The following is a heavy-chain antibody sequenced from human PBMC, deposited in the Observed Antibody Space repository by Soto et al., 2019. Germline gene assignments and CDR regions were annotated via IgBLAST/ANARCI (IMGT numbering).Heavy chain of an antibody. CDR2: DNPSGDNT. CDR1: GYTFTRYY. J-gene: IGHJ5*02. V-gene: IGHV1-46*01. Sequence: QVQLVQSGAEVKKPGASVKVSCKASGYTFTRYYIHWVRQAPGQGLEWMGIDNPSGDNTNYAQKFRGRVTMTRDKSTNTVHMELSSLRSEDTDVYFCARELGGTTVNTLLDHWGQGTVVTVSS. D-gene: IGHD4-17*01. CDR3: ARELGGTTVNTLLDH.